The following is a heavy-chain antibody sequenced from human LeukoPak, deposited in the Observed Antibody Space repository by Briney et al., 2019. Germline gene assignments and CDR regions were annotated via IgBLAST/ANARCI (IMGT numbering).Heavy chain of an antibody. J-gene: IGHJ4*02. D-gene: IGHD3-22*01. V-gene: IGHV3-23*01. CDR1: GFTFSSYW. CDR2: ISGSGGST. Sequence: GGSLRLSCAASGFTFSSYWMSWVRQAPGKGLEWVSAISGSGGSTYYADSVKGRFTISRDNSKNTLYLQMNSLRAEDTAVYYCAKELYYYDSSGYYYGGEVDYWGQGTLVTVSS. CDR3: AKELYYYDSSGYYYGGEVDY.